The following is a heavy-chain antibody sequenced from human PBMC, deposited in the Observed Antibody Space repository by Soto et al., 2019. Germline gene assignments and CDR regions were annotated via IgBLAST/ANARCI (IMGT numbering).Heavy chain of an antibody. CDR2: CIPMLGTS. D-gene: IGHD3-22*01. V-gene: IGHV1-69*08. Sequence: QVQLVQSGAEVKRPGSSVKVSCKASGDTFSKSTFSWVRQVPGQGLEWMGRCIPMLGTSNYAQKFQGRVTITADKSTSTAYMDLSSLTPEDTAVYYCASLFDDRSGNFDYWGQGTLVTVSS. CDR3: ASLFDDRSGNFDY. CDR1: GDTFSKST. J-gene: IGHJ4*02.